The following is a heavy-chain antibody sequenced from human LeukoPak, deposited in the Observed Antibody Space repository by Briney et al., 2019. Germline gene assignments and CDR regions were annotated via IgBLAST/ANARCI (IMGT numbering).Heavy chain of an antibody. CDR2: INHSGST. Sequence: SETLSLTCAVYGGSFRGYYWSWIRQPPGKGLEWIGEINHSGSTNYNPSLKSRVTISVDTSKNQFSLKLSSVTAADTAVYYCARGPRGYYYYYYGMDVWGQGTTVTVSS. D-gene: IGHD1-26*01. CDR1: GGSFRGYY. CDR3: ARGPRGYYYYYYGMDV. V-gene: IGHV4-34*01. J-gene: IGHJ6*02.